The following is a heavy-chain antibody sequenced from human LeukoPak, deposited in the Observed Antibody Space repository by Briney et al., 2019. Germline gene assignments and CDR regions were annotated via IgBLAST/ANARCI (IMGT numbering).Heavy chain of an antibody. D-gene: IGHD1-26*01. CDR2: LRKDATYS. V-gene: IGHV3-30*02. J-gene: IGHJ4*02. CDR1: GFPFSSYG. Sequence: GGSLRLSCAASGFPFSSYGMYWVRQTPDKGLQWVAYLRKDATYSNYADSVRGRFTISRDNAKNTLYLQMNSLRVEDTAVYYWPSGGTTRGGLEYWGQGPLVRV. CDR3: PSGGTTRGGLEY.